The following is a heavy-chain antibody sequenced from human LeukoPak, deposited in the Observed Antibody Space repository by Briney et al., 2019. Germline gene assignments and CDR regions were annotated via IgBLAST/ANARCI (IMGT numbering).Heavy chain of an antibody. D-gene: IGHD2-2*01. V-gene: IGHV4-39*07. CDR1: GGSISSSSYY. CDR2: IYYSGST. J-gene: IGHJ4*02. Sequence: PSETLSLTCTVSGGSISSSSYYWGWIRQPPGKGLEWIGSIYYSGSTNYNPSLKSRVTISVDTSKNQFSLKLSSVTAADTAVYYCARFQMLARYYFDYWGQGTLVTVSS. CDR3: ARFQMLARYYFDY.